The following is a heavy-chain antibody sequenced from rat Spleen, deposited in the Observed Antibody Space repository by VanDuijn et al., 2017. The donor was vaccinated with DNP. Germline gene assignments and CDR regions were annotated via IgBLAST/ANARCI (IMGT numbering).Heavy chain of an antibody. Sequence: EVELVESGGGLVQPGRSMKLSCAASGFTFSNYGMAWVRQAPTKGLEWVASISTSGGSTYYRDSVKGRFTISRDNAKSTLYLQMDSLRSEDTATYYCTTTLGWGQGVMVTVSS. CDR3: TTTLG. D-gene: IGHD1-11*01. CDR1: GFTFSNYG. CDR2: ISTSGGST. J-gene: IGHJ2*01. V-gene: IGHV5-25*01.